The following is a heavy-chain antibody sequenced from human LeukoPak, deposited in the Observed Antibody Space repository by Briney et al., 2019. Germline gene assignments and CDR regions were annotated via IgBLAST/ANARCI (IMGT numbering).Heavy chain of an antibody. Sequence: GESLKISGKGSGYRFTSYWIGWVRQMPGKGLEWMGIIYPGDSDTRYSPSFQGQVTISADKSISTAYLQWSSLKASDTAMYYCARRNTISPTEYSSGWYGVRDYGMDVWGQGTTVTVSS. V-gene: IGHV5-51*01. CDR1: GYRFTSYW. J-gene: IGHJ6*02. D-gene: IGHD6-19*01. CDR2: IYPGDSDT. CDR3: ARRNTISPTEYSSGWYGVRDYGMDV.